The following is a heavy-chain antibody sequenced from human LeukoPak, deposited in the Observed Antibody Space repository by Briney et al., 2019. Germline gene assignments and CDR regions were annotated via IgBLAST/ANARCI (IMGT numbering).Heavy chain of an antibody. CDR3: ARRGASSSWHADRSNWFDP. Sequence: SETLSLTCTVSGYSISSGYYWGWIRQPPGKGLEWIGSIYHSGSTYYNPSLKSRVTISVDTSKNQFSLKLSSVTAADTAAYYCARRGASSSWHADRSNWFDPWGQGTLVTVSS. J-gene: IGHJ5*02. CDR1: GYSISSGYY. D-gene: IGHD6-13*01. CDR2: IYHSGST. V-gene: IGHV4-38-2*02.